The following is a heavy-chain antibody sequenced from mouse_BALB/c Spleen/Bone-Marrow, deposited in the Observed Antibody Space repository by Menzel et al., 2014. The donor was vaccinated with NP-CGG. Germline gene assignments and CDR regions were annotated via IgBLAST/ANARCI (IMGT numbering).Heavy chain of an antibody. Sequence: EVKLMESGGGLVQPGGSLKLSCAVSGFDFSRYWMSWVRQAPGKGPEWIGEINPESNTINYTPSLKDKFIISRDNAKNTLYLQMSKVRSEDTALYYCARLGYYGMMAFWGQGTSVTVSS. CDR1: GFDFSRYW. CDR2: INPESNTI. J-gene: IGHJ4*01. V-gene: IGHV4-1*02. CDR3: ARLGYYGMMAF. D-gene: IGHD1-1*01.